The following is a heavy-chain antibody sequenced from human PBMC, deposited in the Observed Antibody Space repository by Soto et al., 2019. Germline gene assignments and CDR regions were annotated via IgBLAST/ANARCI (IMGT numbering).Heavy chain of an antibody. J-gene: IGHJ6*04. D-gene: IGHD3-9*01. CDR3: ARGEGGPIYV. V-gene: IGHV3-74*01. CDR2: INSDGSDT. Sequence: PGGPLRLSRATFQITLLPYSVQQVRHAPGKGLVWVSRINSDGSDTSYADSVKGRFTISRDNAKNTLHLQMNSLRVEDTAVYYCARGEGGPIYVWGKGTTVTVSS. CDR1: QITLLPYS.